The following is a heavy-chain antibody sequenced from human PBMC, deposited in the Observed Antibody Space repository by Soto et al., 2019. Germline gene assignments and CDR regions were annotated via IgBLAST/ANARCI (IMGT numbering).Heavy chain of an antibody. CDR3: ATTIFGVVIRIFDY. CDR2: MNPNSGNT. V-gene: IGHV1-8*01. Sequence: ASVKVSCKASGYTFTSYDINWVRQATGQGLEWMGWMNPNSGNTGYAQKFQGRVTMTRNTSISTAYMELGSLRSEDTAVYYCATTIFGVVIRIFDYWGQGTLVTVSS. J-gene: IGHJ4*02. CDR1: GYTFTSYD. D-gene: IGHD3-3*01.